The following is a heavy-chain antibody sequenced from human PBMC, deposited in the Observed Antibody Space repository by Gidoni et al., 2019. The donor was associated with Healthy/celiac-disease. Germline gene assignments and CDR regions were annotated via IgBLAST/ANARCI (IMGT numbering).Heavy chain of an antibody. D-gene: IGHD5-18*01. CDR3: AGDTAMGLGY. Sequence: QVQLVQSGAEVKKPGASVKVSCKASGYTFTSYDINWVRQATGQGLEWMGWMNPNSGKTGYAQKFQGRDTMTRNTSISTDDMELSSLRSESTAVYDWAGDTAMGLGYWGQGTLVTVSS. CDR2: MNPNSGKT. V-gene: IGHV1-8*01. CDR1: GYTFTSYD. J-gene: IGHJ4*02.